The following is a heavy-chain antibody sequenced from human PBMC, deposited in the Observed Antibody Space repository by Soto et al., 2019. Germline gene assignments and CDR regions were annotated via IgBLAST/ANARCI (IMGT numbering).Heavy chain of an antibody. J-gene: IGHJ4*02. D-gene: IGHD2-2*01. CDR1: GGTFNSYL. CDR3: ARGLDQPPVGFYFDT. V-gene: IGHV1-69*06. Sequence: QVQLVQSGAEVKNPGSSVKVSCKTSGGTFNSYLIGWVRQAPGQGLEWMGGIIPAFGTAKYAQKFQGRVTITADKSTTTAYMELRTLTSEDTAVYYCARGLDQPPVGFYFDTWGQGTLVTVSS. CDR2: IIPAFGTA.